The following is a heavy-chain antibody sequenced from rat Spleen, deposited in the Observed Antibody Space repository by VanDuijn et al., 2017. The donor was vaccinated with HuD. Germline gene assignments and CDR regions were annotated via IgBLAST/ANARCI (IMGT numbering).Heavy chain of an antibody. Sequence: EVQLVESGGGLVQPGRSMKLSCAASGLSFSNYDMAWVRQAPSKGLDWVAVISYDGSRTYYRDSVKGRFTISRDNAKTTLYLQMDSLRSEDTATYYCARQWDYWGQGVMVTVSS. J-gene: IGHJ2*01. CDR1: GLSFSNYD. CDR3: ARQWDY. V-gene: IGHV5-29*01. CDR2: ISYDGSRT.